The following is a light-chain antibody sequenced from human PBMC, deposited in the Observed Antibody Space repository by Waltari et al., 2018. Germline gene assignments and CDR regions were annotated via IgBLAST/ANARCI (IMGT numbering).Light chain of an antibody. CDR1: RSNIGSTT. V-gene: IGLV1-44*01. CDR2: LDD. Sequence: QSVLTQPPSTSGPPGPRVTISCSGGRSNIGSTTVHCYKQVPGTAPQLLICLDDQRTSGVPDRFSASKSGTSASRAISGLQSGDEADYYCSTWDDSLNDVLFGGGTRVTVL. CDR3: STWDDSLNDVL. J-gene: IGLJ2*01.